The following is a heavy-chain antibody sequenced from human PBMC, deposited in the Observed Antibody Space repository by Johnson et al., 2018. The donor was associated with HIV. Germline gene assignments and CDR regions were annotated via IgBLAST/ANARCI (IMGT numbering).Heavy chain of an antibody. D-gene: IGHD3-22*01. Sequence: QVQLMESGGGLVQPGGSLRLSCAASGFTFSSYAMSWVRQAPGKGLEWVAVISYDGSNKYYADSVKGRFTISRDNSKNTLYLQMNSLRAEDTAVYYCARDPADSSKAFDIWGQGTMVTVSS. CDR1: GFTFSSYA. J-gene: IGHJ3*02. V-gene: IGHV3-30-3*01. CDR2: ISYDGSNK. CDR3: ARDPADSSKAFDI.